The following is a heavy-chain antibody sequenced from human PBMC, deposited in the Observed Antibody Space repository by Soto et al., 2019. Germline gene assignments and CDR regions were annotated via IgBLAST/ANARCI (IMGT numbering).Heavy chain of an antibody. CDR3: AGPIGNRWLYS. CDR1: AGSVFTNSAP. CDR2: TYYRSNWYT. V-gene: IGHV6-1*01. J-gene: IGHJ5*01. Sequence: SQAPLLPSAISAGSVFTNSAPWGWRRQPPSRGREWLGRTYYRSNWYTDYEVAVKGRRTITPDTANNQLSLQLNSVTPDDTAVYDCAGPIGNRWLYSWGQVTLVTVS.